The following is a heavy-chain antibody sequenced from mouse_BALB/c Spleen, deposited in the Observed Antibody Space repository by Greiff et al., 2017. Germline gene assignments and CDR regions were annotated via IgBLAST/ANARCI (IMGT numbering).Heavy chain of an antibody. J-gene: IGHJ3*01. Sequence: VQLQQSGAELVRPGALVKLSCKASGFNIKDYYMHWVKQRPEQGLEWIGWIDPENGNTIYDPKFQGKASITADTSSNTAYLQLSSLTSEDTAVYYCAVTTAKAYWGQGTLVTVSA. V-gene: IGHV14-1*02. D-gene: IGHD1-2*01. CDR1: GFNIKDYY. CDR2: IDPENGNT. CDR3: AVTTAKAY.